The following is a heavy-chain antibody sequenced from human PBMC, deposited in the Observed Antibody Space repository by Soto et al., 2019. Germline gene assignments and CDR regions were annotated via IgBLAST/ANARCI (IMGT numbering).Heavy chain of an antibody. V-gene: IGHV4-59*01. D-gene: IGHD5-12*01. CDR1: GGSISSYY. J-gene: IGHJ4*02. Sequence: SETLSLTCTVSGGSISSYYWSWIRQPPGKGLEWIGYIYYSGSTNYNPSLKSRVTISVDTSKNQFSLKLSSVTAADTAVYYCARDFGSGYDFWGQGTLVTVSS. CDR3: ARDFGSGYDF. CDR2: IYYSGST.